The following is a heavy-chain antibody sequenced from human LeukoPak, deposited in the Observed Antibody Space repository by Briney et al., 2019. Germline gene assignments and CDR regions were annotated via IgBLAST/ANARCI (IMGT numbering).Heavy chain of an antibody. J-gene: IGHJ5*02. V-gene: IGHV1-2*06. Sequence: ASVKVSCKASGYTFTGYYMHWVRQAPGQGLEWMGRINPNSGGTNYAQKFQGRDTMTRDTSISTAYMELSSLRSDDTAVYYCARVSSPLQYNWFDPWGQGTLVTVSS. CDR2: INPNSGGT. CDR1: GYTFTGYY. CDR3: ARVSSPLQYNWFDP. D-gene: IGHD1-14*01.